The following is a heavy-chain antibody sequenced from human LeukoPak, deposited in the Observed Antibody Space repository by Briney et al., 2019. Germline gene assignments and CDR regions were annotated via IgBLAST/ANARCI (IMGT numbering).Heavy chain of an antibody. CDR1: SASIRSSNYY. CDR2: IYYNGNT. J-gene: IGHJ4*02. D-gene: IGHD3-22*01. CDR3: GRLDDYDYSAW. Sequence: SETLSLTCTVSSASIRSSNYYWSWIRQPPGKGLEWIGSIYYNGNTYYNPSLKSRVTISVDTSKNQFSLKLNSVTAADTAVYFCGRLDDYDYSAWWGQGILVTVSS. V-gene: IGHV4-39*01.